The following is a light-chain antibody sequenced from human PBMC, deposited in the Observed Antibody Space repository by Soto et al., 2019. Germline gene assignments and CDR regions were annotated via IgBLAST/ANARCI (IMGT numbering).Light chain of an antibody. V-gene: IGKV1-39*01. CDR2: GAS. CDR3: QQSYSTPRT. CDR1: QSISSY. Sequence: DIQMTQSPSSLSASVGDRVTITCRASQSISSYLNWYQQKPGKAPKLLIYGASSLQSGVPSRFSGSGSGTDFNLTISSLQPEDFATYYCQQSYSTPRTFGQGTKVEIK. J-gene: IGKJ1*01.